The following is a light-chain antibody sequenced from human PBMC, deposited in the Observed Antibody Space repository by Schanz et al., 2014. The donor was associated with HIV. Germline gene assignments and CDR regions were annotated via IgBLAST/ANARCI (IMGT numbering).Light chain of an antibody. Sequence: QSVLTQPASASATPGQRVTISCSGFSSKIGSNYVYWYQYIPGTAPKLLIYRTNQRPSGVPDRFSGSKSGTSASLAISGLQSEDEADYYCAAWDVNLNGPVFGGGTKLT. V-gene: IGLV1-47*01. CDR3: AAWDVNLNGPV. J-gene: IGLJ2*01. CDR2: RTN. CDR1: SSKIGSNY.